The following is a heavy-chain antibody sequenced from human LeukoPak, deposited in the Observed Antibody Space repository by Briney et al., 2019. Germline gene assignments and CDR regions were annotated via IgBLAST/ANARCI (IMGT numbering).Heavy chain of an antibody. V-gene: IGHV3-30-3*01. CDR2: ISYDGSNK. J-gene: IGHJ4*02. CDR1: GFTFSSYA. CDR3: ARDLGDTAMDVSLIPLDY. Sequence: GRSLRLSCAASGFTFSSYAMHWVRQAPGKGLEWVAVISYDGSNKYYADSVKGRFTISRDNSKNTLYLQMNSLRAEDTAVYYCARDLGDTAMDVSLIPLDYWGQGTLVTVSS. D-gene: IGHD5-18*01.